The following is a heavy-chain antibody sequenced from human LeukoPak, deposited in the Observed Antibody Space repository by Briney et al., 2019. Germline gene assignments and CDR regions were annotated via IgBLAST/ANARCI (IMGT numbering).Heavy chain of an antibody. J-gene: IGHJ4*02. V-gene: IGHV4-59*01. D-gene: IGHD3-22*01. Sequence: SETLSLTCTVSGGSISSYYWSWIRQPPGKGLEWIGYIYYSGSTNYNPSLKSRVTISVDTSKNQFSLKLSSVTAADTAVYYCARPYYYDSSGYYSGFDYWGQGTLVTVSS. CDR3: ARPYYYDSSGYYSGFDY. CDR2: IYYSGST. CDR1: GGSISSYY.